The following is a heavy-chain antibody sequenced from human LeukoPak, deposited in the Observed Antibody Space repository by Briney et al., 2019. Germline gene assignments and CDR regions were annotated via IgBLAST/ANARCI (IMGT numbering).Heavy chain of an antibody. Sequence: SETLSLTCAVYGGSFSGYYWSWIRQPPGKGLEWIGEINHSGSTNYNPSLKSRVTISVDTSKNQFSLKLSSVTAADTAVYYCATGWVPDCSGGSCSLYYDYWGQGTLVTVSS. V-gene: IGHV4-34*01. D-gene: IGHD2-15*01. CDR2: INHSGST. CDR3: ATGWVPDCSGGSCSLYYDY. J-gene: IGHJ4*02. CDR1: GGSFSGYY.